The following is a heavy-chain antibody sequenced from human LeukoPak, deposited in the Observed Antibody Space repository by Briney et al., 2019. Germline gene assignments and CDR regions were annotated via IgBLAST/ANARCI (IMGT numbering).Heavy chain of an antibody. CDR2: IYYTGST. CDR1: GASISSDY. Sequence: SETLSLTCSVYGASISSDYWSWIRQPPGKGLEWIGCIYYTGSTSYNPSLKSRVTISVDTSKNQFSLQLNSVTAADTAVYYCARTPPRYSSTWSLGYFDYWGQGALVTVSS. V-gene: IGHV4-59*01. CDR3: ARTPPRYSSTWSLGYFDY. D-gene: IGHD6-13*01. J-gene: IGHJ4*02.